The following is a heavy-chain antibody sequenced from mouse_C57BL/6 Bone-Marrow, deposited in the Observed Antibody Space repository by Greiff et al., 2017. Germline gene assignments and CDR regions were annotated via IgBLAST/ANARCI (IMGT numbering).Heavy chain of an antibody. CDR2: IDPANGNT. CDR3: ARCDYGSRSDFDY. V-gene: IGHV14-3*01. CDR1: GFNIKNNY. D-gene: IGHD1-1*01. J-gene: IGHJ2*01. Sequence: EVQLQQSVAELVRPGASVKLSCTASGFNIKNNYMHWVKPRPEQGLEWIGRIDPANGNTKYAPKFQGKATITADTSSNTAYLQLSSLTSEDTAIYYCARCDYGSRSDFDYWGQGTTLTVSS.